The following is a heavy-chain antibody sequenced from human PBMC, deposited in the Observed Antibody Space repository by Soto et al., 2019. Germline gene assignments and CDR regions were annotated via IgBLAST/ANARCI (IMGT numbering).Heavy chain of an antibody. J-gene: IGHJ4*02. Sequence: GGSLRLSCSASGFTFSSYAMHWVRQAPGKGLEYVSAISSNGGSTYYADSVKGRFTISRDNSKNTLYLQMSSLRAEDTAVYYCVKNEITWTSDYWGQGTLVTVSS. CDR1: GFTFSSYA. V-gene: IGHV3-64D*08. CDR3: VKNEITWTSDY. CDR2: ISSNGGST. D-gene: IGHD1-20*01.